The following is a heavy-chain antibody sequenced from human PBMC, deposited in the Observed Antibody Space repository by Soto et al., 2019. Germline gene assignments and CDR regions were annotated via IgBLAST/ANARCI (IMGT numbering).Heavy chain of an antibody. CDR2: ISSSGSTI. J-gene: IGHJ6*02. Sequence: GGSLRLSCAASGFTFSSYEMNWVRQAPGKGLEWVSYISSSGSTIYYADSVKGRFTISRDNAKNSLYLQMNSLRAEDTAVYYCARDPPYCSSTSRQNAPSGMDVWGQGTTVTVS. CDR1: GFTFSSYE. V-gene: IGHV3-48*03. CDR3: ARDPPYCSSTSRQNAPSGMDV. D-gene: IGHD2-2*01.